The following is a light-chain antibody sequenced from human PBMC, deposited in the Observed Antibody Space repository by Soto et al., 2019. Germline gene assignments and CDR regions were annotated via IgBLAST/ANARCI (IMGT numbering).Light chain of an antibody. J-gene: IGKJ5*01. CDR2: GAS. CDR3: QQASSLSIT. Sequence: DIQMTQSPSSVSASVGDRVSITFRASQGINSGLAWYQQRPGKAPKLLIFGASSLASGVPPRFSGSGFGTYFTLTITSLQPEDFATYYCQQASSLSITFGQGTRLEIK. CDR1: QGINSG. V-gene: IGKV1-12*01.